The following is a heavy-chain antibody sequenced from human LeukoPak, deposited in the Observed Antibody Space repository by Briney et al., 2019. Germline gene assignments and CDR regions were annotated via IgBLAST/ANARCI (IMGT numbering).Heavy chain of an antibody. CDR2: IYYSGST. Sequence: SETLSLTCTVSGGSISSYYWSWIRQPPGKGLEWIGYIYYSGSTNYNPSLKSRVTISVDTSKNQFSLKLSSVTAADTAVYYCXXXGGSYSAEYFQHWGQGTLVTVSS. J-gene: IGHJ1*01. V-gene: IGHV4-59*01. D-gene: IGHD1-26*01. CDR3: XXXGGSYSAEYFQH. CDR1: GGSISSYY.